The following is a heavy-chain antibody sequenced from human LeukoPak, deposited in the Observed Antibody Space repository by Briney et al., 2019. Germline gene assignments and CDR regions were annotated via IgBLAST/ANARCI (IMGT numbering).Heavy chain of an antibody. CDR2: INHSGST. J-gene: IGHJ4*02. V-gene: IGHV4-34*01. CDR1: GGSFSGYY. D-gene: IGHD5-12*01. Sequence: PSETLSLTCAVYGGSFSGYYWSWIRQPPGKGLEWIGEINHSGSTNYNPSLKSRVTISVDTSKNQFSLKLSPVTAADTAVYYCARTRVATISPFDYWGQGTLVTVSS. CDR3: ARTRVATISPFDY.